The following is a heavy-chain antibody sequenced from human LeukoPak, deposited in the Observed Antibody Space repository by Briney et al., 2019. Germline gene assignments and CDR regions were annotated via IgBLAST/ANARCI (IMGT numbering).Heavy chain of an antibody. J-gene: IGHJ4*02. CDR2: IRYDGSNK. V-gene: IGHV3-30*02. Sequence: GGSLRLSCAASGFTFSSYGMHWVRQAPGKGLEWVAFIRYDGSNKYYADSVKGRFTISRDNSKNTLYLQMNSLRAEDTAVYYCAKDPRIAARAKGDYWGQGTLVTVSS. CDR1: GFTFSSYG. D-gene: IGHD6-6*01. CDR3: AKDPRIAARAKGDY.